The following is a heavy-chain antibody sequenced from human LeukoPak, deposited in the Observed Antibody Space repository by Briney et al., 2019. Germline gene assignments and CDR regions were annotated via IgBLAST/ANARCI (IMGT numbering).Heavy chain of an antibody. CDR1: GYTFTSYD. J-gene: IGHJ4*02. CDR2: MNPNSGNT. CDR3: ARLYSSSSYGDY. Sequence: ASVKVSCKASGYTFTSYDINWVRQATGQGLEWMGWMNPNSGNTGYAQKFQGRVTITRNTSISTAYMELSSLRYEDTAVYYCARLYSSSSYGDYWGQGTLVPVSS. V-gene: IGHV1-8*03. D-gene: IGHD6-6*01.